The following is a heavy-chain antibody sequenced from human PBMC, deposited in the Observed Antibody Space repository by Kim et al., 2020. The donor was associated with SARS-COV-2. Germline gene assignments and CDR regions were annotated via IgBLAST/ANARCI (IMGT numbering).Heavy chain of an antibody. V-gene: IGHV3-33*01. CDR2: IWYDGSNK. D-gene: IGHD2-2*01. CDR1: GFTFSSYG. Sequence: GGSLRLSCAASGFTFSSYGMHWVRQAPGKGLGWVAVIWYDGSNKYYADSVKGRFTISRDNSKNTLYLQMNSLRAEDTAVYYCARPLEYRSSTSCYSYWYFDLWGRGTLVTVSS. CDR3: ARPLEYRSSTSCYSYWYFDL. J-gene: IGHJ2*01.